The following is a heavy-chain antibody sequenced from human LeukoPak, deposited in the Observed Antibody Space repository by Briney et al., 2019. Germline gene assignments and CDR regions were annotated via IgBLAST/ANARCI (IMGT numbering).Heavy chain of an antibody. J-gene: IGHJ6*02. CDR2: ISGSGGST. V-gene: IGHV3-23*01. CDR1: GFTFSNYA. CDR3: AKRSGFGELSDPYYYYGMDV. D-gene: IGHD3-10*01. Sequence: GGSLRLSCAASGFTFSNYAMSWVRQAPGKGLEWVSAISGSGGSTYYADSVKGRFTISRDNSKNTLYLQMNSLRAEDTAVYYCAKRSGFGELSDPYYYYGMDVWGQGTTVTVSS.